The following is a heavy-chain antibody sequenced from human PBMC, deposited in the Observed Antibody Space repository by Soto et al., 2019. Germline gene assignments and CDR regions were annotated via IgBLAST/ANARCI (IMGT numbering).Heavy chain of an antibody. CDR2: ISGSGGST. V-gene: IGHV3-23*01. D-gene: IGHD6-6*01. CDR3: AKGDPLIAARPGYYYGMDV. Sequence: EVQLLESGGGLVQPGGSLRLSCAASGFTFSSYAMSWVRQAPGKGLEWVSAISGSGGSTYYADSVKGRFTISRDNSKNTLYLQMNSLRAEDTAVYYCAKGDPLIAARPGYYYGMDVWGQGTTVTVSS. J-gene: IGHJ6*02. CDR1: GFTFSSYA.